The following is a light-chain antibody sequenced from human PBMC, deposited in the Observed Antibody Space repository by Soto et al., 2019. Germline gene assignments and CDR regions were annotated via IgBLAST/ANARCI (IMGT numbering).Light chain of an antibody. Sequence: QLVLTQSPSASASLGASVKLTCTLSSGHSSYAIAWHQQQPEKGPRYLMKLNNDGSHSKGDGIPDRFSGSSSGAERYLTIXXXXXXXXXXXXCXTXGTGPFVFGTGTKLTVL. CDR1: SGHSSYA. J-gene: IGLJ1*01. CDR2: LNNDGSH. V-gene: IGLV4-69*01. CDR3: XTXGTGPFV.